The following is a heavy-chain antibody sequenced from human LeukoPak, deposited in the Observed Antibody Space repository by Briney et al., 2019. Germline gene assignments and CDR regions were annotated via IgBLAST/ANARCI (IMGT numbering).Heavy chain of an antibody. CDR3: ARGFSPGYSSSRYYMDV. CDR2: MYCSGNS. Sequence: SETLSLTCTVSGASIRSHYWSWIRQPPGKGLEWIGYMYCSGNSNYNPALKSRVTISVDTSKNQFSLKLSSVTAADTAVYYCARGFSPGYSSSRYYMDVWGKGTTVTVSS. CDR1: GASIRSHY. D-gene: IGHD6-6*01. J-gene: IGHJ6*03. V-gene: IGHV4-59*11.